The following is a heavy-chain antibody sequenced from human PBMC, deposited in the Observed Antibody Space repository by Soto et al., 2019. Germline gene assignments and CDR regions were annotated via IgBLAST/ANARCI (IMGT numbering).Heavy chain of an antibody. J-gene: IGHJ4*02. CDR3: ARPTYYYDSSGYSWIFDY. Sequence: SETLSLTCTVSGGPISSSSYYWGWIRQPPGKGLGWIGSIYYSGSTYYNPSLKSRVTISVDTSKNQFSLKLSSVTAADTAVYYCARPTYYYDSSGYSWIFDYWGQGTLVTVSS. V-gene: IGHV4-39*01. D-gene: IGHD3-22*01. CDR1: GGPISSSSYY. CDR2: IYYSGST.